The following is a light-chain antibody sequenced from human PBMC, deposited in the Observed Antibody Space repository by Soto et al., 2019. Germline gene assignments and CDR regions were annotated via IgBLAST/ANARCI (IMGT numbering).Light chain of an antibody. V-gene: IGLV2-8*01. CDR1: KSEIGVYDF. Sequence: QSVLTQPPSASGSPGQAVTISYTGTKSEIGVYDFVSWYQHLPGKAPRLIIYEVFQRPSRVPDRFSGSKSGNPASLTVSRLQAADEADYFCTSYAGSNTYVFGSGTKVTV. J-gene: IGLJ1*01. CDR2: EVF. CDR3: TSYAGSNTYV.